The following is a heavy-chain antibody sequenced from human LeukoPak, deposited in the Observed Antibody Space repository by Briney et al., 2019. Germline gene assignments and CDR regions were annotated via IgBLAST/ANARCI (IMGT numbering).Heavy chain of an antibody. V-gene: IGHV1-69*04. CDR3: ARDDYGGRPLEY. Sequence: SVKVSCKASGYTFTSYGLSWVREAPGQGLEWMGRIIPIIGIRNYEQKFQDRVTITADESTRTIYMDLRGLRSEDTAIYYCARDDYGGRPLEYWGQGTLVTVSS. J-gene: IGHJ4*02. CDR1: GYTFTSYG. D-gene: IGHD4/OR15-4a*01. CDR2: IIPIIGIR.